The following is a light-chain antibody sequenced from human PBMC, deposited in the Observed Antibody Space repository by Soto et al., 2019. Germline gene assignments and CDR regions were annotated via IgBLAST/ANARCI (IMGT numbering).Light chain of an antibody. V-gene: IGLV1-44*01. CDR2: SNS. CDR1: TSNIGSNT. CDR3: AAWDDNLEGVL. Sequence: QSVLTQPPSVSENPGQRVVLSCSGSTSNIGSNTVNWYQQLPGTAPKAVIYSNSLRPSGVPDRFSGSKSGTSASLAISGLQSEDEADYYCAAWDDNLEGVLFGGGTKLTVL. J-gene: IGLJ2*01.